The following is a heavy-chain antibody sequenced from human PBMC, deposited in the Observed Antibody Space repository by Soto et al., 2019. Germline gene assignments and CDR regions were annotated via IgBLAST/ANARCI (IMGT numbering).Heavy chain of an antibody. CDR1: GYTFTSYG. CDR3: ASPYAFGHDAFDI. J-gene: IGHJ3*02. V-gene: IGHV1-18*01. D-gene: IGHD3-10*01. Sequence: ASVKVSCKASGYTFTSYGISWVRQAPGQGLEWMGWISAYNGNTNYAQKLQGRVTMTTDTSTSTAYMELRSLRFDDTAVYYCASPYAFGHDAFDIWGQGTMVTVSS. CDR2: ISAYNGNT.